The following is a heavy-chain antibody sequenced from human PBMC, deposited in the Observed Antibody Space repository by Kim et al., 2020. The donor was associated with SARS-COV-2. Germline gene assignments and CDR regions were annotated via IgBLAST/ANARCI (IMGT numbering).Heavy chain of an antibody. Sequence: STKYYADSVKGRFTIARDNSKNTLYLQMNSLRAEVTAVYYCARDYDDGSSWGQGTLVTVSS. V-gene: IGHV3-33*01. J-gene: IGHJ5*02. D-gene: IGHD3-16*01. CDR2: STK. CDR3: ARDYDDGSS.